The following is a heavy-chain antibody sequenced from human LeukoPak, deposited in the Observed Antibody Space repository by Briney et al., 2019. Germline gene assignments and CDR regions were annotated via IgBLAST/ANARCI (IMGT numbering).Heavy chain of an antibody. CDR2: TYSNGRT. D-gene: IGHD5-12*01. J-gene: IGHJ4*02. CDR3: ARGRYSGSLFDY. V-gene: IGHV3-53*01. CDR1: GFTVSSNY. Sequence: GGSLRLSCAASGFTVSSNYMSWVRQAPGKGLEWVSVTYSNGRTNYADSVKGRFTISRDNAKNSLYLQMNSLRAEDTAVYYCARGRYSGSLFDYWGQGTLVTVSS.